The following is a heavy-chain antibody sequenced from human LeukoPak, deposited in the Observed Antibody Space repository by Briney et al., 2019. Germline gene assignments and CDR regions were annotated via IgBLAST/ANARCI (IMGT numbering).Heavy chain of an antibody. J-gene: IGHJ4*02. CDR1: GYTLTQLV. V-gene: IGHV1-24*01. CDR3: ATSSGTYFLY. Sequence: ASVKVSCKVSGYTLTQLVIHWVRQAPGKGLEWMGGFDPEDGETIYAQKFQDRVTMIEDTSTDTAYMELSSLRSEDTAFYYCATSSGTYFLYWGQGTLVTVS. CDR2: FDPEDGET. D-gene: IGHD1-26*01.